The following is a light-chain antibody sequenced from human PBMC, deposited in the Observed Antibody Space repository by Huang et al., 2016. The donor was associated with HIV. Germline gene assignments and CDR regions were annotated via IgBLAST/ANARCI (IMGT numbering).Light chain of an antibody. V-gene: IGKV1-33*01. CDR2: DAT. Sequence: DVQMTQSPSSLSASVGDRVTITCQASQDISDYLNWYQQKPGKAPKVLIHDATNLATGVPSRFSGGGSGTDFTFTITSLQPEDVATYYCLQYDSFPYTFGQGTKLEI. CDR1: QDISDY. CDR3: LQYDSFPYT. J-gene: IGKJ2*01.